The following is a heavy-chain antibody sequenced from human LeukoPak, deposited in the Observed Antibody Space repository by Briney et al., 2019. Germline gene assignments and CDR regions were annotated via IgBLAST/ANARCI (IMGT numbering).Heavy chain of an antibody. V-gene: IGHV3-11*04. D-gene: IGHD3-3*01. CDR2: ISSSGSTI. Sequence: GRSLRLSCAASGFTFSDYYMGWIPQAPGKGLEWVSYISSSGSTIYYADSVKGRFTISRDNAKNSLYLQMNSLRAGDTAVYYCARGAPLTIFGVVIFYWGQGTLVTVSS. CDR3: ARGAPLTIFGVVIFY. CDR1: GFTFSDYY. J-gene: IGHJ4*02.